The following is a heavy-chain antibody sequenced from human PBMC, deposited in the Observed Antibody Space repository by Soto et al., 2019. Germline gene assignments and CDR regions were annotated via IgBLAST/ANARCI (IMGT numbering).Heavy chain of an antibody. CDR1: GFSFSGEA. V-gene: IGHV3-21*01. Sequence: GSLGIPCAASGFSFSGEARNWVRQAPGKGLEWVSSISTTSTYIYYADSVKGRFTISRDNANNSLHLQMNSLRAEDTAVYYCTRAYFMHFWGQGTTVTVSS. J-gene: IGHJ6*02. CDR3: TRAYFMHF. D-gene: IGHD2-21*01. CDR2: ISTTSTYI.